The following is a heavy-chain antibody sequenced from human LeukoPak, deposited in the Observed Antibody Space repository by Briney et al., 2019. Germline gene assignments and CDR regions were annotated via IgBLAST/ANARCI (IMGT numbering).Heavy chain of an antibody. CDR1: GGSISSGGYY. V-gene: IGHV4-31*03. Sequence: SGTLSLTCTVSGGSISSGGYYWGWIRQHPGKGLEWIGYIYYSGSTYYNPSLKSRVTISVDTSKNQFSLKLSSVTAADTAVYYCARDRNYYDSSGLPRSDAFDIWGQGTMVTVSS. CDR2: IYYSGST. J-gene: IGHJ3*02. D-gene: IGHD3-22*01. CDR3: ARDRNYYDSSGLPRSDAFDI.